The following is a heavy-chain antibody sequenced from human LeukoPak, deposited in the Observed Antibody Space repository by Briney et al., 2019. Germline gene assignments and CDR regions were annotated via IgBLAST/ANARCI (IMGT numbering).Heavy chain of an antibody. CDR3: AELGITMIGGV. Sequence: GGSLRLSCAASGFTFSSYEMNWVRQAPGKGLEWVSYISSSGSTIYYADSVKGRFTISRDNARNSLYLQMNSLRAEDTAVYYCAELGITMIGGVWGKGTTVTVSS. J-gene: IGHJ6*04. V-gene: IGHV3-48*03. CDR1: GFTFSSYE. D-gene: IGHD3-10*02. CDR2: ISSSGSTI.